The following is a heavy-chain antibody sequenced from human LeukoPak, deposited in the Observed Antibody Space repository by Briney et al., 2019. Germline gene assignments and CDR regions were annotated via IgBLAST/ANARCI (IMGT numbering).Heavy chain of an antibody. CDR3: AKNFQGTSYYYYYYIDV. Sequence: GGSLRLSCAASGFTFSSYAMSWVRQAPGKGLEWVSAISGSGGSTYYADSVKGRFTISRDNSKNTLYLQINSLRAEDTAVYYRAKNFQGTSYYYYYYIDVWGKGTTVTVSS. CDR2: ISGSGGST. V-gene: IGHV3-23*01. D-gene: IGHD2-2*01. J-gene: IGHJ6*03. CDR1: GFTFSSYA.